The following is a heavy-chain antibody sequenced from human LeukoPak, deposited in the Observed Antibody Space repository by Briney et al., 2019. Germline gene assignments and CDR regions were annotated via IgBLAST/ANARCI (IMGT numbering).Heavy chain of an antibody. CDR2: ISGSGGST. CDR1: GFTFGSYA. J-gene: IGHJ4*02. Sequence: PGGSLRLSCAASGFTFGSYAMSWVRQAPGKGLEWVSAISGSGGSTYYADSVKGRFTISRDNSKNTLYLQMNSLRAEDTAVYYCAKVGMAVAGESYFDYWGQGTLVTVSS. D-gene: IGHD6-19*01. CDR3: AKVGMAVAGESYFDY. V-gene: IGHV3-23*01.